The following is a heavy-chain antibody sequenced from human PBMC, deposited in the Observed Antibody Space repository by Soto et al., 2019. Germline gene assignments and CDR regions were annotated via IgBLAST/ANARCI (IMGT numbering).Heavy chain of an antibody. J-gene: IGHJ4*02. CDR2: IKQDGSEK. CDR3: ARDRGECSGGSCYSYY. V-gene: IGHV3-7*03. D-gene: IGHD2-15*01. Sequence: EVQLVESGGGLVQPGGSLRLSCAASGFTFSSYWMSWVRQAPGKGLEWVAIIKQDGSEKYYVDSVKGRFTISRDNAKNSLYLQMNSLRAEDTAVYYCARDRGECSGGSCYSYYWGQGTLVTVSS. CDR1: GFTFSSYW.